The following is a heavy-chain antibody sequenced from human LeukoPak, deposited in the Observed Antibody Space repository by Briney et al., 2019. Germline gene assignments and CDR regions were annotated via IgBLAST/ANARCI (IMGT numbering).Heavy chain of an antibody. Sequence: SETLSLTCAVYGGSFSGYYWSWIRQPPGKGLEWIGEINHSGSTNYNPSLESRVTISVDTSKNQFSLKLSSVTAADTAVYYCARGVGFWSGYHFDYWGQGTLVTVSS. J-gene: IGHJ4*02. V-gene: IGHV4-34*01. CDR2: INHSGST. CDR3: ARGVGFWSGYHFDY. D-gene: IGHD3-3*01. CDR1: GGSFSGYY.